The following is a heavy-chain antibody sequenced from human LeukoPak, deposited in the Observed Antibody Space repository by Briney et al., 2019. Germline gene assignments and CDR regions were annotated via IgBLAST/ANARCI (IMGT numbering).Heavy chain of an antibody. D-gene: IGHD3-22*01. CDR3: ARDSGITMIMGYEDY. Sequence: GGSLRLSCAASGFTFSSSAMTWVRQAPGKGLEGVSAISDNGYDTFYADSVKGRFTISRDNSKKAVYLQMNSLRADDTAIYYCARDSGITMIMGYEDYWGQGTLVTVSS. CDR1: GFTFSSSA. V-gene: IGHV3-23*01. J-gene: IGHJ4*02. CDR2: ISDNGYDT.